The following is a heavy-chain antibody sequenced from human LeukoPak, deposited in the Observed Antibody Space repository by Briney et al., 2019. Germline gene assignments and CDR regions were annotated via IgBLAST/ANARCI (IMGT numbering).Heavy chain of an antibody. CDR2: ISAYNGNT. CDR1: GYTFSRYG. Sequence: ASVKVSCKASGYTFSRYGISWVRQAPGQGLEWMGWISAYNGNTNYAQKLQGRVTMTTDTSTSTAYMELRSLRSDDTAVYYCARRAAAEYNFDYXGQGTLVTVSS. CDR3: ARRAAAEYNFDY. V-gene: IGHV1-18*01. D-gene: IGHD6-13*01. J-gene: IGHJ4*02.